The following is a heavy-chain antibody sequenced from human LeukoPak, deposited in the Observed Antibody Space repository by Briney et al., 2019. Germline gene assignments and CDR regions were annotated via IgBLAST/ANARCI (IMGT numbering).Heavy chain of an antibody. V-gene: IGHV4-59*01. Sequence: SETLSLTCTVSGGSISSYYWNWIRQPPGKGLEWIGYIYYSGSTNYNPSLKSRVTISVDTSKNQFSLKLSSVTAADTAVYYCAREGGSYRPLDYSGQGTLVTVSP. CDR3: AREGGSYRPLDY. D-gene: IGHD3-16*02. CDR1: GGSISSYY. J-gene: IGHJ4*02. CDR2: IYYSGST.